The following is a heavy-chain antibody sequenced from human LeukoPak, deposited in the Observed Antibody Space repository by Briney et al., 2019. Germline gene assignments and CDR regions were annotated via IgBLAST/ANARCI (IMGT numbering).Heavy chain of an antibody. D-gene: IGHD6-6*01. V-gene: IGHV4-34*01. CDR1: GGSFSGYY. Sequence: SETLSLTCAVYGGSFSGYYWSWIRHPPGKGLEWIGEINHSGRTNYNPSLKSRVTISVATSKNQFYLKLSSVTAADTAVYYCARASGIAARQVFYFDYWGQGTLVTVSS. CDR3: ARASGIAARQVFYFDY. CDR2: INHSGRT. J-gene: IGHJ4*02.